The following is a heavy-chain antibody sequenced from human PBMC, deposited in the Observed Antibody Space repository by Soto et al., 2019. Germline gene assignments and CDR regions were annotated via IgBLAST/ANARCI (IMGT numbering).Heavy chain of an antibody. D-gene: IGHD5-18*01. CDR3: ARXGPYSYGKNYYYYGMDV. J-gene: IGHJ6*02. CDR1: GYTFTSYG. Sequence: ASVKVSCKASGYTFTSYGISWVRQAPGQGLEWMGWISAYNGNTNYAQKLQGRVTMTTDTSTSTAYMELRSLRSDDTAVYYCARXGPYSYGKNYYYYGMDVWGPGTTVTVSS. CDR2: ISAYNGNT. V-gene: IGHV1-18*01.